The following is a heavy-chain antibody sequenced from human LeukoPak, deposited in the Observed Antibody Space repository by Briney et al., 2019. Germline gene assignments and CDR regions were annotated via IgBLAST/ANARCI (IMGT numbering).Heavy chain of an antibody. CDR3: VKDHGWLLYS. CDR1: GFTFSSYW. Sequence: PGGSLRLSCAATGFTFSSYWMHWVRQAPGKGLVRVSRINSDGSSTSYADSVKGRFTISRDNSKNTLYLQMNSLRADDTAVYYCVKDHGWLLYSWGQGTLVTVSS. CDR2: INSDGSST. V-gene: IGHV3-74*01. J-gene: IGHJ4*02. D-gene: IGHD3-9*01.